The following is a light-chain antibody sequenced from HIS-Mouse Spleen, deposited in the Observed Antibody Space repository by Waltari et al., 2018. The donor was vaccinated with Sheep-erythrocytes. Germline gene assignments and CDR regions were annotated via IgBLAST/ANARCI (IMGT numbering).Light chain of an antibody. V-gene: IGLV2-8*01. CDR2: EVS. J-gene: IGLJ3*02. CDR3: SSYAGSNNWV. CDR1: SSAVGGYNY. Sequence: QSALTQPPSASGSPGQPVTIPCTGTSSAVGGYNYVSWYQQHPGKAPKLMIYEVSKRPSGVPDRFSGSKSGNTASLTVSGLQAEDEADYYCSSYAGSNNWVFGGGTKLTVL.